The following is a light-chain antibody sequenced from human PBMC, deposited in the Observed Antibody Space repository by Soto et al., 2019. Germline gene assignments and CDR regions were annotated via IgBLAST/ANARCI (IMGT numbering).Light chain of an antibody. CDR3: CSYTTSSTYV. CDR1: SSDVGGYNY. V-gene: IGLV2-14*03. J-gene: IGLJ1*01. Sequence: QSVLTQPASVSGSPRHSIAISRTGTSSDVGGYNYVSWYQQHPGKAPKLMIYDVSNRPSGVSNRFSGSKSGNTASLTISGLQAEDEADYYCCSYTTSSTYVFGTGTKVTVL. CDR2: DVS.